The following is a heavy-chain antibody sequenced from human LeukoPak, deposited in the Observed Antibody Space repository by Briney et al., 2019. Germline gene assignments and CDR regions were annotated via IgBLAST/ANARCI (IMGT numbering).Heavy chain of an antibody. Sequence: PSETLSLTCNVSGVSISSYYWSWIRQPAGKGLEWIGRVHTSGSTNYNPSLKSRVTMSVDTSKNQFSLKLSSVTAADTAVYYCARDNPYGSGGYYIFWGQGTLVTVSS. D-gene: IGHD3-10*01. CDR2: VHTSGST. V-gene: IGHV4-4*07. J-gene: IGHJ4*02. CDR1: GVSISSYY. CDR3: ARDNPYGSGGYYIF.